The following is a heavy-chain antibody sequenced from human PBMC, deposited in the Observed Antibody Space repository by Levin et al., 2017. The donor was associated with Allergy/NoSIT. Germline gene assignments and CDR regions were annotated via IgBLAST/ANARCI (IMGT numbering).Heavy chain of an antibody. CDR2: IKRKTDGETT. D-gene: IGHD4/OR15-4a*01. J-gene: IGHJ4*02. CDR1: GFTFSNAW. V-gene: IGHV3-15*01. Sequence: GESLKISCAASGFTFSNAWMNWVRQAPGKGLEWVGRIKRKTDGETTEFTEPVKGRFTISRDDSKNTVFLHMNSLKTDDTAVYYCAMVDNGSVNWGQGTVVTVSS. CDR3: AMVDNGSVN.